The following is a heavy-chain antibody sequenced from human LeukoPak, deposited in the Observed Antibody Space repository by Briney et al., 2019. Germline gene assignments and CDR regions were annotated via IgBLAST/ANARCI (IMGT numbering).Heavy chain of an antibody. CDR1: GGSISSGGYS. V-gene: IGHV4-30-2*01. CDR2: IYHSGST. Sequence: PSETLSLTCAVSGGSISSGGYSWSWIRQPPGKGLEWIVYIYHSGSTYYNPSLKSRVTISVDRSKNQFSLKLSSVTAADTAVYYCARDGRSGGTRAFDPWGQGTLVTVSS. CDR3: ARDGRSGGTRAFDP. D-gene: IGHD2-15*01. J-gene: IGHJ5*02.